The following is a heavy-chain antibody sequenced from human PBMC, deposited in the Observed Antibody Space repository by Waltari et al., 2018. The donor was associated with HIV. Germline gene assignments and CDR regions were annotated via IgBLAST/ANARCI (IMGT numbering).Heavy chain of an antibody. V-gene: IGHV3-21*01. Sequence: SLTGQFTISRDNAKNSLYLQMNSLRAEDTAVYYCARVWYSSSRGEPDYWGQGALVTVSS. D-gene: IGHD6-13*01. CDR3: ARVWYSSSRGEPDY. J-gene: IGHJ4*02.